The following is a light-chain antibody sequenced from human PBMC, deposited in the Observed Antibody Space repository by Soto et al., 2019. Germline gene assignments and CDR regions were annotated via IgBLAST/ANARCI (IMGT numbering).Light chain of an antibody. CDR1: SSDVGSYNL. Sequence: QSALTQPASVSGSPGQSITISCTGTSSDVGSYNLVSWYQQYPGKVPKLMIYEDSKRPSGVSNRFSGSKSGNTASLTISGLQAEDEADYCCCSYAGSSTVVFGGGTKLTVL. CDR2: EDS. CDR3: CSYAGSSTVV. J-gene: IGLJ2*01. V-gene: IGLV2-23*01.